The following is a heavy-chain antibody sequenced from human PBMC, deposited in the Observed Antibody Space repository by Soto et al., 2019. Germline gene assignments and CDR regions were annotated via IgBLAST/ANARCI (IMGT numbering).Heavy chain of an antibody. CDR2: IIPIFGTA. CDR1: GGTFSSYA. CDR3: ARTVVVVPAAIMTGGYYFDY. Sequence: GASVKVSCKASGGTFSSYAISWVRQAPGQGLEWMGGIIPIFGTANYAQKFQGRVTITADESTSTVYMELSSLRSEDTAVYYCARTVVVVPAAIMTGGYYFDYWGQGTLVTVSS. J-gene: IGHJ4*02. V-gene: IGHV1-69*13. D-gene: IGHD2-2*02.